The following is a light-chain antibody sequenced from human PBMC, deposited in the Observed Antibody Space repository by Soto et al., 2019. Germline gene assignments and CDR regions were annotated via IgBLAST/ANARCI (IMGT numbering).Light chain of an antibody. V-gene: IGKV3-15*01. CDR3: QQYNNWPYT. Sequence: EIVMTQSPATLSVSPGERATLSCRASQSVSSNLAWYQQKPGQAPRLLISGASTRATSIPARFSGSGSGTEFTLTISSLQSEDFAIYYCQQYNNWPYTFGQGTKLDIK. J-gene: IGKJ2*01. CDR1: QSVSSN. CDR2: GAS.